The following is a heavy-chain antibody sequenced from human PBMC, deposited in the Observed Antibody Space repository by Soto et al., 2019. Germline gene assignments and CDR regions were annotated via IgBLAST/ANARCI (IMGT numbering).Heavy chain of an antibody. CDR3: ARYSDIPTFDY. V-gene: IGHV4-61*01. Sequence: SETLSLTCTVSGGSVSSGSYYWSWIRQPPGKGLDWIGYIYYSGTTHYTPSLTSRVTISVVTSKTQFSLKLSSVTASHSAVYYCARYSDIPTFDYWGQGTLVTVSS. CDR1: GGSVSSGSYY. J-gene: IGHJ4*02. D-gene: IGHD2-15*01. CDR2: IYYSGTT.